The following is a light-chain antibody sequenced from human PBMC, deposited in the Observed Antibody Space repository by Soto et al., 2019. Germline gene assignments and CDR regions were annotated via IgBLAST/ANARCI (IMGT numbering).Light chain of an antibody. Sequence: IALTQSPGTLSLSPGERATLSCRASQSVSSQLAWYQQKPGQAPRLLIYDASNRATGIPARFRGSGSGTDFTLTISSLEPEDFAVYYCQQRGNWPSLTFGGGTKVDIK. CDR2: DAS. J-gene: IGKJ4*01. CDR1: QSVSSQ. CDR3: QQRGNWPSLT. V-gene: IGKV3-11*01.